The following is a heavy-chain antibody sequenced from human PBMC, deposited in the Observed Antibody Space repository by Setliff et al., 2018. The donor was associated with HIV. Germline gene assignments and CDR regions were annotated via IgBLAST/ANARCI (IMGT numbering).Heavy chain of an antibody. V-gene: IGHV4-34*01. D-gene: IGHD3-3*01. CDR3: ARRSDFWSERDAFDI. CDR2: INHSGST. Sequence: PSETQSLTCAVYGGSFSGYYWSWIRQPPGKGLEWIGEINHSGSTNYNPSLKSRVTISVDTSKNQFSLKLSSVTAADTAVYYCARRSDFWSERDAFDIWGQGTMVTVSS. CDR1: GGSFSGYY. J-gene: IGHJ3*02.